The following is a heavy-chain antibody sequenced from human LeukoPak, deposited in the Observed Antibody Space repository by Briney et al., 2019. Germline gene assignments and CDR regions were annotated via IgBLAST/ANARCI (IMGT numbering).Heavy chain of an antibody. D-gene: IGHD3-22*01. CDR1: GGSISSYY. J-gene: IGHJ3*02. V-gene: IGHV4-59*08. CDR3: ARHPPTYDSSGKDAFDI. Sequence: PSETLSLTCTVSGGSISSYYWSWIRQPPGKGLEWIGYIYYSGSTNYNPSLKSRVTISVDTSKNQFSLKLSSVTAADTAVYYCARHPPTYDSSGKDAFDIWGQGTMVTVSS. CDR2: IYYSGST.